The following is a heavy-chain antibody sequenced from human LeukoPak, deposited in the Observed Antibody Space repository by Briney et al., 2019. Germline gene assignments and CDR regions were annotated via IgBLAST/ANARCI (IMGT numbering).Heavy chain of an antibody. J-gene: IGHJ4*02. V-gene: IGHV4-59*08. CDR2: VHYSGGT. CDR1: DDSMGSYY. D-gene: IGHD6-13*01. Sequence: SETLSLTCAVSDDSMGSYYLKWLRQPPGKGPEWIGYVHYSGGTNYNPSLKSRVTISLDMSKNQFSLKLNSVTAADTAVYYCARYRNLAVVGSYFDYWGQGTLVTVSS. CDR3: ARYRNLAVVGSYFDY.